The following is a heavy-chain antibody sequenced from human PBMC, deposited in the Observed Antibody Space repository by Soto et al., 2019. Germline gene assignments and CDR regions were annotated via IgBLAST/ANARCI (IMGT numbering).Heavy chain of an antibody. CDR1: GFIFNSYA. J-gene: IGHJ4*02. CDR3: ASFQYRIHQGGYGSGSHINNDY. V-gene: IGHV3-74*01. Sequence: GGSLRLSCAASGFIFNSYAMSWVRQAPGKGLEWVSGVNSDGSSTSYADSVKGRFTISRDNAKNTLYLQMNSLRAEDTAVYYCASFQYRIHQGGYGSGSHINNDYWGQGSSVIVSS. D-gene: IGHD3-10*01. CDR2: VNSDGSST.